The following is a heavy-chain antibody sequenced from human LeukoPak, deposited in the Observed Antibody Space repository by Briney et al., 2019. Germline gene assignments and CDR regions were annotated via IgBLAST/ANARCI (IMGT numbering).Heavy chain of an antibody. CDR1: GYTFTGYY. V-gene: IGHV1-2*02. CDR3: ARGGLGGIVLASMYFDY. CDR2: INPKTGGT. J-gene: IGHJ4*02. D-gene: IGHD2-8*02. Sequence: GASVKVSCKASGYTFTGYYMHWVRQAPGQGLEWMGWINPKTGGTKYAQRFQGRVTMTRDTSISTAYMELSRLRSDDTALYYCARGGLGGIVLASMYFDYWGQETLVTVSS.